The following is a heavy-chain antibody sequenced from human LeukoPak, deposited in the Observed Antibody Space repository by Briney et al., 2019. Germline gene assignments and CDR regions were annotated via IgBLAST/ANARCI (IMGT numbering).Heavy chain of an antibody. CDR1: GGTFSSYA. CDR2: IIPIFGTA. D-gene: IGHD6-19*01. J-gene: IGHJ4*02. Sequence: VASVKVSCKASGGTFSSYAISWVRQAPGQGLEWMGGIIPIFGTANYAQKFQGRVTITADEPTSTAYMELSSLRSEDTAVYYCARDRRWGSSGWYYFDYWGQGTLVTVSS. V-gene: IGHV1-69*13. CDR3: ARDRRWGSSGWYYFDY.